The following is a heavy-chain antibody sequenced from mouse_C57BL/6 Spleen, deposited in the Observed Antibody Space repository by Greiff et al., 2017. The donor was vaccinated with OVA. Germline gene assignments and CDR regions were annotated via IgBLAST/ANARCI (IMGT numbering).Heavy chain of an antibody. Sequence: VQLQQSGAELVRPGASVTLSCKASGYTFTDYEMHWVKQTPVHGLEWIGAIDPETGGTAYNQKFKGKAILTADKSSSTAYIELRSLTSEDSAVYYCTRSGVGRAMDYWGQGTSVTVSS. CDR2: IDPETGGT. J-gene: IGHJ4*01. CDR3: TRSGVGRAMDY. D-gene: IGHD1-1*01. CDR1: GYTFTDYE. V-gene: IGHV1-15*01.